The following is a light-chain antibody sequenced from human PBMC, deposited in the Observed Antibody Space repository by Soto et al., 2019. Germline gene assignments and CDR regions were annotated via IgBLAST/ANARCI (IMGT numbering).Light chain of an antibody. V-gene: IGKV3-20*01. Sequence: EIVLTQSPGTLSLSPGERATLSCRASQSISSTYLAWYRQKPGQAPRLLIYAASSRATGIPDRFSGSGSGTDFTITISRLAPEDFVVYYCQQYYASSWTFGQGTRVEIK. CDR1: QSISSTY. J-gene: IGKJ1*01. CDR3: QQYYASSWT. CDR2: AAS.